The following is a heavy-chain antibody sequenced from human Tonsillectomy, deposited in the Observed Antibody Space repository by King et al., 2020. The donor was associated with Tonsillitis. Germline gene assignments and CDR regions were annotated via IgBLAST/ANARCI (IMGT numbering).Heavy chain of an antibody. Sequence: VQLQQWGAGLLKPSETLSLTCAVYGGSFSGYYWSWIRQPPGKGLEWIGEINHSGSTNYNPSLESRVTISVDTSKNQFSLKLSSVTAADTAVYYCARAPRRRIVVVVGGYWFDPWGQGTLVTVSS. CDR3: ARAPRRRIVVVVGGYWFDP. J-gene: IGHJ5*02. V-gene: IGHV4-34*01. D-gene: IGHD2-15*01. CDR1: GGSFSGYY. CDR2: INHSGST.